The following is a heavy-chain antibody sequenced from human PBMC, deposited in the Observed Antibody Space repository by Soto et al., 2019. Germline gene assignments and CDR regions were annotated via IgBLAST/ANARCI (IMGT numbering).Heavy chain of an antibody. D-gene: IGHD1-26*01. V-gene: IGHV3-7*01. CDR3: SGGVGDAF. CDR1: ESTVSRDW. CDR2: TNQDGSLK. Sequence: EVHLVESGGGLVQTGGSLRLSCAISESTVSRDWMNWVRQAPGKGLEWVAHTNQDGSLKYYVDSVKGRFTISRDNAKKSLYLQMTSLSAGDTAMYYCSGGVGDAFWGQGTLVTVSS. J-gene: IGHJ4*02.